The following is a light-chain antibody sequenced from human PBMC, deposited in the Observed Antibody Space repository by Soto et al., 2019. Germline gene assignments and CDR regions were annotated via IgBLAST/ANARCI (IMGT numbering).Light chain of an antibody. CDR1: SSDVGRYDF. CDR3: CSFTTASTFV. Sequence: QSALTQPASVSGSPGQYITISCTGTSSDVGRYDFVSWYQQHPGKVPKHILYDVANRPSGVSDRFSGSKSGNTASLTISGLQAEDEADYYCCSFTTASTFVFGTGTKVTVL. J-gene: IGLJ1*01. V-gene: IGLV2-14*03. CDR2: DVA.